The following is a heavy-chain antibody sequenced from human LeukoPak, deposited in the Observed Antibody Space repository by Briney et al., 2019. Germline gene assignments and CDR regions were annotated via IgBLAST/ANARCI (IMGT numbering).Heavy chain of an antibody. V-gene: IGHV1-69*01. CDR2: IIPMFGTA. CDR3: AREPLDSGGNAFDY. Sequence: SVKVSCKASGGSFSSYVISWVRQAPGQGLEWMGGIIPMFGTANYAQTFQGRVTVTADESTSTAYMELSSLRSEDTAVYYCAREPLDSGGNAFDYWGQGTLVTVSS. J-gene: IGHJ4*02. D-gene: IGHD4-23*01. CDR1: GGSFSSYV.